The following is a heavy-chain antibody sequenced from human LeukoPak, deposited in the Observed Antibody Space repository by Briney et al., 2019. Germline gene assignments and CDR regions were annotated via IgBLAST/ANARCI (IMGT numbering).Heavy chain of an antibody. CDR2: ISAYNGNT. J-gene: IGHJ6*03. CDR1: GYTFTSYG. Sequence: ASVKVSCKASGYTFTSYGISWVRQAPGQGLEWMGWISAYNGNTNYAQKLQGRVTMTTDTSTSTAYMELRSLRSDDTAVYYCARDLGSYCSGGSCYPWPVSVYYYYYMDVWGKGTTVTVSS. CDR3: ARDLGSYCSGGSCYPWPVSVYYYYYMDV. D-gene: IGHD2-15*01. V-gene: IGHV1-18*01.